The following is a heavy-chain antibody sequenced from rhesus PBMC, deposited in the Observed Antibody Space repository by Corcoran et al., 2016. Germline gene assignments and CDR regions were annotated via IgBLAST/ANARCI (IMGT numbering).Heavy chain of an antibody. CDR3: TSGYSGSWNSLP. CDR1: GFTFSSYE. CDR2: ISESGGTI. J-gene: IGHJ4*01. V-gene: IGHV3-100*02. D-gene: IGHD6-25*01. Sequence: DVQLVESGGGLVKPGGSLRLSCVASGFTFSSYEMHWVRQAPGKGLVWVSVISESGGTIYYADSVKGRFNISRDKAKNSLFLQMNSLRAEDTAVYYCTSGYSGSWNSLPWGQGVLVTVSS.